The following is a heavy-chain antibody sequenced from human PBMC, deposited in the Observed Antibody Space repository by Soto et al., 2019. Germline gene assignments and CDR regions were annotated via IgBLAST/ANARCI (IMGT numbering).Heavy chain of an antibody. Sequence: GESLKISCKGSGYSFTSYWIDWVRQMPGKGLEWMGIIYPGDPDTRYSPSIQGQVTISADKSISTAYLQWSSLKATDTAMYYCARRGGYSYGYDYYYGMDVWGQGTTVTVSS. J-gene: IGHJ6*02. D-gene: IGHD5-18*01. CDR1: GYSFTSYW. CDR2: IYPGDPDT. CDR3: ARRGGYSYGYDYYYGMDV. V-gene: IGHV5-51*01.